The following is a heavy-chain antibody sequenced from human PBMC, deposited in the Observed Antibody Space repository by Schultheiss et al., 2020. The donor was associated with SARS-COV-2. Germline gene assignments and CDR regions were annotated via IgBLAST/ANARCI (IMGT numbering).Heavy chain of an antibody. D-gene: IGHD5-24*01. V-gene: IGHV3-21*01. J-gene: IGHJ4*02. CDR1: GFTFSSYS. Sequence: GESLKISCAASGFTFSSYSMNWVRQAPGKGLEWVSSISSSSSYIYYADSVKGRFTISRDNAKNSLYLQMNSLRAEDTAVYYCARDGYNYPYYFDYWGQGTLVTVSS. CDR2: ISSSSSYI. CDR3: ARDGYNYPYYFDY.